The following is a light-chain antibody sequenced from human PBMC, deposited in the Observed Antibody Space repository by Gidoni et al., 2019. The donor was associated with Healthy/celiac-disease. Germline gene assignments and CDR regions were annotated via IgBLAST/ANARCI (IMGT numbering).Light chain of an antibody. CDR3: QQYCSSSRT. Sequence: EIVLTQSPGTLALSPWERDTLSCRASQSFSSSDLAWYQQKPGQAPSLLIYGASSRSTGIPDRFSCSWSGTDFTLTISRLEPEDFAVYYCQQYCSSSRTFGQGTKVEIK. CDR1: QSFSSSD. J-gene: IGKJ1*01. V-gene: IGKV3-20*01. CDR2: GAS.